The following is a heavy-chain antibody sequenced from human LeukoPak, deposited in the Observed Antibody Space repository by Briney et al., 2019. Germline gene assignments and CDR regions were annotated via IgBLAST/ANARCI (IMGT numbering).Heavy chain of an antibody. D-gene: IGHD3-10*01. J-gene: IGHJ4*02. V-gene: IGHV1-18*01. CDR2: ISAYNGNT. CDR1: GYTFTSYG. CDR3: ARDPVQYYYGSGSNKFDY. Sequence: ASVKVSCKASGYTFTSYGISWVRQAPGQGLEWMGWISAYNGNTNYAQKFQGRVTMTRDTSISTAYMELSRLRSDDTAVYYCARDPVQYYYGSGSNKFDYWGQGTLVTVSS.